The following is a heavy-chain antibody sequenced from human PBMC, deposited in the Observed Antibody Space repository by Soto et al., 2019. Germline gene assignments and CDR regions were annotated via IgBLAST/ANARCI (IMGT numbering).Heavy chain of an antibody. CDR1: GFIFSNYD. D-gene: IGHD4-4*01. J-gene: IGHJ6*02. Sequence: QEQLVESGGGVVQPGKSLRLSCAASGFIFSNYDMHWVRKAPGKGLEWVAVISFTTEEKYYSDSVKGRFTISRDNSKNTLFLEMNSLRFNDTAVYFCAKGDYSNLYGMDVWGQGTTVTVSS. CDR3: AKGDYSNLYGMDV. V-gene: IGHV3-30*18. CDR2: ISFTTEEK.